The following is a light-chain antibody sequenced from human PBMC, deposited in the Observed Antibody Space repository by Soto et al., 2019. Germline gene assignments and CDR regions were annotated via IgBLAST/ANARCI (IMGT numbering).Light chain of an antibody. CDR3: QQYGSSPTT. V-gene: IGKV3-20*01. CDR1: QSLSSNY. J-gene: IGKJ1*01. Sequence: EIVLTQSPGTLSLSPGERATLSCRASQSLSSNYLAWYQQKPGQAPRLLIYGASSRATGIPDRFSGSGSGTDFTLTISRLEPEDFAVYYCQQYGSSPTTFGHGTKVDIK. CDR2: GAS.